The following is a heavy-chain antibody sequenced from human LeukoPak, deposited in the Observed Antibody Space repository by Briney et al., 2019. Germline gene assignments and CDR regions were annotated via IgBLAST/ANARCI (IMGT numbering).Heavy chain of an antibody. CDR2: ISSSSSYI. CDR1: GFTFSSYS. V-gene: IGHV3-21*01. Sequence: GGSLRLSCAASGFTFSSYSMNWVRQAPGKGLEWVSSISSSSSYIYYAHSVKGRFTISRDHAKNSLYLQMNSLRAEDTAVYYCARQKYTYYYDSSGYYYDYWGQGTLVTVSS. D-gene: IGHD3-22*01. J-gene: IGHJ4*02. CDR3: ARQKYTYYYDSSGYYYDY.